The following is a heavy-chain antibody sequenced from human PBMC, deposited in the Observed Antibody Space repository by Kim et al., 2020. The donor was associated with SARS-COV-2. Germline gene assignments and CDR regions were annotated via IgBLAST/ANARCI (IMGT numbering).Heavy chain of an antibody. J-gene: IGHJ6*02. CDR2: IKQDGSEK. CDR3: ARDLYSSSWYLDYYYYYGMDV. V-gene: IGHV3-7*01. CDR1: GFTFSSYW. Sequence: GGSLRLSCAASGFTFSSYWMSWVRQAPGKGLEWVANIKQDGSEKYYVDSVKGRFTISRDNAKNSLYLQMNSLRAEDTAVYYCARDLYSSSWYLDYYYYYGMDVWGQGPTVTVTS. D-gene: IGHD6-13*01.